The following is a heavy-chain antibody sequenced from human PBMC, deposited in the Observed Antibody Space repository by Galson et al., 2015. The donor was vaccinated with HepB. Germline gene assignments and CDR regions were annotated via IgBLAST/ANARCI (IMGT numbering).Heavy chain of an antibody. D-gene: IGHD3-10*01. Sequence: SLRLSCAASGFTFSSYAMHWVRQAPGKGLEWVAVISYDGSNKYYADSVKGRFTISRDNSKNTLYLQMNSLRAEDTAVYYCARDDLDYYGSGSYSLDSLWGQGTLVTVSS. CDR3: ARDDLDYYGSGSYSLDSL. V-gene: IGHV3-30*04. J-gene: IGHJ4*02. CDR2: ISYDGSNK. CDR1: GFTFSSYA.